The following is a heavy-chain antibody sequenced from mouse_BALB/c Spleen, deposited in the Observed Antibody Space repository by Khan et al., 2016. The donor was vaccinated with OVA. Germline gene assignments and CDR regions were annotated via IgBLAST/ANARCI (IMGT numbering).Heavy chain of an antibody. V-gene: IGHV1S81*02. Sequence: QVQLQQPGAQLVKAGASVKMSCKASGYTFTSYWMHWVKQRLGHGLEWFAETNPTNGRTSYNEKFKSKATLTADTSSSTAYMLLSGPTFEDSAVYDCARIKKIVATYFDDRGQGNTLTVSS. CDR3: ARIKKIVATYFDD. CDR1: GYTFTSYW. CDR2: TNPTNGRT. J-gene: IGHJ2*01. D-gene: IGHD1-1*01.